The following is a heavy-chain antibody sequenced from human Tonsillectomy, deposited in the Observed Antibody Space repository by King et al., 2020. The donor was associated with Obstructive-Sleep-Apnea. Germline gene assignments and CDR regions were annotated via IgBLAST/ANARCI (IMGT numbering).Heavy chain of an antibody. CDR1: GGSISSSSYY. J-gene: IGHJ4*02. V-gene: IGHV4-39*01. CDR2: IYYSGST. CDR3: ARRSKQWLTPIDY. Sequence: LQLQESGPGLVKPSETLSLTCTVSGGSISSSSYYWGWIRQPPGKGLEWIGSIYYSGSTYYNPSLKSRVTISVDTSKNQFSLKLSSVTAADTAVYYCARRSKQWLTPIDYWGQGTLVTVSS. D-gene: IGHD6-19*01.